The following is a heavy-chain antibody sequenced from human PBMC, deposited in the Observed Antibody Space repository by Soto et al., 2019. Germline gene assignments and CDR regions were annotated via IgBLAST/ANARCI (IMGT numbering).Heavy chain of an antibody. CDR2: ISSSSSYI. Sequence: GESLKISCAASGFTFSSYSMNWVRQAPGKGLEWVSSISSSSSYIYYADSVKGRFTISRDNAKNSLYLQMNSLRAEDTAVYYCARDHAGAFDIWGQGTMVTVSS. CDR1: GFTFSSYS. CDR3: ARDHAGAFDI. J-gene: IGHJ3*02. V-gene: IGHV3-21*01.